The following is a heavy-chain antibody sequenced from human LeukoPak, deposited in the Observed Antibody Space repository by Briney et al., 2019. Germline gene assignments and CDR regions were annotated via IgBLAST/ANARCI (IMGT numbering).Heavy chain of an antibody. CDR2: ISGNGGST. V-gene: IGHV3-23*01. CDR1: GGSFSGFY. Sequence: ETLSLTCAVYGGSFSGFYWSWIRQPPGKGLEWASGISGNGGSTDYADPVKGRCTISRDNSKNTVYLQMNSLRAEDTAVYYCAKSTGFSPGNWFDPWGQGTLVTVSS. CDR3: AKSTGFSPGNWFDP. D-gene: IGHD4-17*01. J-gene: IGHJ5*02.